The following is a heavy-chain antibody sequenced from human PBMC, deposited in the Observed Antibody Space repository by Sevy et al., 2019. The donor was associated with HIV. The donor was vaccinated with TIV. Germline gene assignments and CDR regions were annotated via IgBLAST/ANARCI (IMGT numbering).Heavy chain of an antibody. D-gene: IGHD3-10*01. CDR3: VVRGVGAGGPFDY. V-gene: IGHV3-53*01. J-gene: IGHJ4*02. CDR2: LYPGETK. Sequence: GGSLRLSCAASGFTVSSNYISWVRQAPGKGLEWVSLLYPGETKFYADSVKGRFTISRDNSQNTLYLQMNSLRDEDTAGYYCVVRGVGAGGPFDYWGQGALVTVSS. CDR1: GFTVSSNY.